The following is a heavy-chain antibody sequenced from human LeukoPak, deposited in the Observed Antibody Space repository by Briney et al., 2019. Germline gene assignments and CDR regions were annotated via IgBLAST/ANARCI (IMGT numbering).Heavy chain of an antibody. CDR1: GFTVSSNY. Sequence: VRSLRLSCAASGFTVSSNYITWVRQAPGKRLEWVSAIYGGDSTYYADSVKGRFTISRDNSKNTLYLQMNSLRAEDTAVYYCAREAYGDHPGEHFDYWGQGTLVTVSS. J-gene: IGHJ4*02. CDR2: IYGGDST. D-gene: IGHD4-17*01. CDR3: AREAYGDHPGEHFDY. V-gene: IGHV3-53*01.